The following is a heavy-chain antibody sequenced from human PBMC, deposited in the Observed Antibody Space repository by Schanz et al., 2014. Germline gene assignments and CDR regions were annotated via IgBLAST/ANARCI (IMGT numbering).Heavy chain of an antibody. J-gene: IGHJ4*02. D-gene: IGHD6-13*01. CDR3: ARSGSSNWYFFDY. V-gene: IGHV1-3*01. Sequence: QVQLVQSGAEVKKPGASVKVSCKASGYTFTSYGISWVRQAPGHRPEWMGWINAGTGNTEYSQKFQGRVTITRDTLASTAYMEVSSLRSEDTAVYYCARSGSSNWYFFDYWGQGTLVTVSS. CDR2: INAGTGNT. CDR1: GYTFTSYG.